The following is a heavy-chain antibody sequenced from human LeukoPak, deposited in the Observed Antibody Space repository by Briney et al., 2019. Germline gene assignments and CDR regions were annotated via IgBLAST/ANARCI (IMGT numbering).Heavy chain of an antibody. CDR3: ARGYDYVWGSYRYTFDY. CDR2: IYYSGST. Sequence: PSETLSLTCTVSGGSISSYYWSWIRQPPGKGLDWIGYIYYSGSTNYNPSLKSRVTISVDTSKNQFSLKLSSVTAADTAVYYCARGYDYVWGSYRYTFDYWGQGTLVTVSS. V-gene: IGHV4-59*01. J-gene: IGHJ4*02. CDR1: GGSISSYY. D-gene: IGHD3-16*02.